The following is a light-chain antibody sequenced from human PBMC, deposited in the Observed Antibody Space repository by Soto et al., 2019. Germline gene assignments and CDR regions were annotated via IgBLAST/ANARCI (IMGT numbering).Light chain of an antibody. J-gene: IGLJ3*02. CDR2: EVS. CDR1: SSDVGSYNL. CDR3: CSYAGSSTLWWV. V-gene: IGLV2-23*02. Sequence: QSALTQPASVSGSPGQSITISCTGTSSDVGSYNLVSWYQQHPGKAPKLMIYEVSKRPSGVSNRFSGSKSGNTASLTISGLQAEDEADYYCCSYAGSSTLWWVFGGGTQLTVL.